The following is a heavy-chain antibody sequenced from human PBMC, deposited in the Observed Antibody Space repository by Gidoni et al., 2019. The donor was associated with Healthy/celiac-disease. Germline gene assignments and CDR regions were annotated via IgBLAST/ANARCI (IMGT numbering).Heavy chain of an antibody. Sequence: EVQLVQSGAEVRKPGESLKISCKGSGYSFTSYWIGWVRQMPGKGLEWMGIIYPGDSDTRYSPSFQGQVTISADKSISTAYLQWSSLKASDTAMYYCARQGGYCSSTSCPGGSYYYYYMDVWGKGTTVTVSS. V-gene: IGHV5-51*01. D-gene: IGHD2-2*03. CDR2: IYPGDSDT. J-gene: IGHJ6*03. CDR3: ARQGGYCSSTSCPGGSYYYYYMDV. CDR1: GYSFTSYW.